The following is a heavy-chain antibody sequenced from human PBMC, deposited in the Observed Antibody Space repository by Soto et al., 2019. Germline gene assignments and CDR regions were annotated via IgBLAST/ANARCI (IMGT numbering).Heavy chain of an antibody. CDR1: AFTFSNYW. J-gene: IGHJ5*02. D-gene: IGHD3-10*01. CDR3: ARDLYVIRFDP. CDR2: INGDGISI. V-gene: IGHV3-74*01. Sequence: EAQLVESGGVLVQPGGSLRLSCEASAFTFSNYWMHRVRQAPGTGLVWVARINGDGISIIYGDSVKGRFTISSDNAKNTLYNQMVSLRAEDVAVSYCARDLYVIRFDPWGQGTLVTVSS.